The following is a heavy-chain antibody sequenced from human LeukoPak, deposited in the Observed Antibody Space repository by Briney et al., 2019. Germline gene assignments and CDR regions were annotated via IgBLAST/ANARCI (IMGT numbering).Heavy chain of an antibody. J-gene: IGHJ4*02. V-gene: IGHV3-21*01. CDR3: ARDRIAVAGTGDY. Sequence: GGSLRLSCAASGFTFSSYSMNWVRQAPGKGLEWVSSISSSSSYIYYADSVKGRFTISRDNAKNSLYLQMDSLRAEDTAVYYCARDRIAVAGTGDYRGQGTLVTVSS. CDR2: ISSSSSYI. CDR1: GFTFSSYS. D-gene: IGHD6-19*01.